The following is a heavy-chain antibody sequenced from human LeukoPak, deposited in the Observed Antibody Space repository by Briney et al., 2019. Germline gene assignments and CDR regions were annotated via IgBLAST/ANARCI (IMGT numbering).Heavy chain of an antibody. J-gene: IGHJ4*02. Sequence: GASVKVSCKAPGYTFTSYYMHWVRQAPGQGLEWMGIINPSGGSTSYAQKFQGRVTMTRDTSTSTVYMELSSLRSEDTAVYYCARPRMVMGSSWPLFDYWGQGTLVTVSS. CDR3: ARPRMVMGSSWPLFDY. CDR2: INPSGGST. V-gene: IGHV1-46*01. CDR1: GYTFTSYY. D-gene: IGHD6-13*01.